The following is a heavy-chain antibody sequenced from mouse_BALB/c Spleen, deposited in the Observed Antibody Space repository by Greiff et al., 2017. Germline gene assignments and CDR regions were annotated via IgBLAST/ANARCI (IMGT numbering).Heavy chain of an antibody. Sequence: VKLLESGAELAKPGASVKMSCKASGYTFTSYWMHWVKQRPGQGLEWIGYINPSTGYTEYNQKFKDKATLTADKSSSTAYMQLSSLTSEDSAVYYCARAATVGFDYWGQGTTLTVAS. CDR3: ARAATVGFDY. CDR1: GYTFTSYW. J-gene: IGHJ2*01. CDR2: INPSTGYT. D-gene: IGHD1-1*01. V-gene: IGHV1-7*01.